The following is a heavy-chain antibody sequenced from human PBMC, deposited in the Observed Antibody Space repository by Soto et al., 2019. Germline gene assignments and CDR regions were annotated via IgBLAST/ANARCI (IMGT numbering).Heavy chain of an antibody. J-gene: IGHJ4*02. D-gene: IGHD2-2*01. Sequence: ASVKVSCKASGYTFTSYAMHWMRQAPGQRLEWMGWINAGNGNTKYSQKFQGRVTITRDTSASTAYMELSSLRSEDTAVYYCARSVVVPAAPDYWGQGTLVTVSS. CDR2: INAGNGNT. V-gene: IGHV1-3*01. CDR1: GYTFTSYA. CDR3: ARSVVVPAAPDY.